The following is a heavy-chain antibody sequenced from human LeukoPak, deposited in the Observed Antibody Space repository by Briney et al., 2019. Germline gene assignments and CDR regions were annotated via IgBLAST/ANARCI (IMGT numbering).Heavy chain of an antibody. CDR2: INHSGST. CDR3: ARGTTIFGVVSPNQDY. Sequence: SETLSLARAVYGGSFSGYYWSWIRQPPGKGLEWIGEINHSGSTNYNPSLKSRVTISVDTSKNQFSLKLSSVTAADTAVYYCARGTTIFGVVSPNQDYWGQGTLVTVSS. V-gene: IGHV4-34*01. J-gene: IGHJ4*02. CDR1: GGSFSGYY. D-gene: IGHD3-3*01.